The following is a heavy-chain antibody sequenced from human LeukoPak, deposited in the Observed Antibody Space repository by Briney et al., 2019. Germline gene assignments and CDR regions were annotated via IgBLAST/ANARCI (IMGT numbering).Heavy chain of an antibody. CDR1: GYTFTSYD. Sequence: ASVKVSCKASGYTFTSYDINWVRQATGQGLEWMGWMNPNSGNTGYAQKFQGRVTMTRNTSISTAYMELSSLRSEDTAVYYCARALSAEGSGSYPYYYYYMDVWGKGTTVTVSS. V-gene: IGHV1-8*02. CDR2: MNPNSGNT. D-gene: IGHD3-10*01. J-gene: IGHJ6*03. CDR3: ARALSAEGSGSYPYYYYYMDV.